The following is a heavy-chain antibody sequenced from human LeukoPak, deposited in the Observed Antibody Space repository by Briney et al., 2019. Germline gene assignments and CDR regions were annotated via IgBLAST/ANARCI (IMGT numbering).Heavy chain of an antibody. CDR2: INPNSGGT. D-gene: IGHD6-6*01. V-gene: IGHV1-2*06. CDR3: ARVPGSSSSMYYFNY. Sequence: ASVKVSCKASGYTFTGYYMHWVRQAPGQGLEWIGRINPNSGGTNYAQKFQGRVTMTRDTSISTAYMELSRLRSDDTAVYYCARVPGSSSSMYYFNYWGQGTLVTVSS. CDR1: GYTFTGYY. J-gene: IGHJ4*02.